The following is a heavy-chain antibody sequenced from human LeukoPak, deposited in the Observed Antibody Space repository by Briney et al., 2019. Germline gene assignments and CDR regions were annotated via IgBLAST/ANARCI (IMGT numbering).Heavy chain of an antibody. D-gene: IGHD6-19*01. V-gene: IGHV4-4*02. J-gene: IGHJ4*02. CDR1: CCSISSSNW. Sequence: SEPLSLTCAVSCCSISSSNWWSWVHQSPGEGLNGIGEIYHSGSANYNPSLKSRVTISVDKSKNQFSLKLSSVTAADTAVYYCASVTHRAVAEDYWGQGTLVTVSS. CDR2: IYHSGSA. CDR3: ASVTHRAVAEDY.